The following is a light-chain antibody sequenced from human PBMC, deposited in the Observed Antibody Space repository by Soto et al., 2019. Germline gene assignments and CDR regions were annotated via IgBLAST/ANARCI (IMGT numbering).Light chain of an antibody. CDR1: TSDIGDYDY. CDR3: SSYTTVSPHVL. Sequence: QSALTQPASVSGSPGQSVTISCTGTTSDIGDYDYVSWYQQYPDKAPKLVIFDVCDRPSGLFTRFSGSKSGNTASLTISGLQAEDEADYYCSSYTTVSPHVLFGGGTQLTVL. V-gene: IGLV2-14*03. J-gene: IGLJ3*02. CDR2: DVC.